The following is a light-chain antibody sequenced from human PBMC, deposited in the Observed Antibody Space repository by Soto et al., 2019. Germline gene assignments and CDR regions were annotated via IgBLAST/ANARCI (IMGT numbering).Light chain of an antibody. CDR3: QQANSFPLT. V-gene: IGKV1-6*01. CDR2: ATS. Sequence: AISLTQYPSSLGVYFGYRFTITCLASQGIRHDLGWYQQKPGKAPKLLIHATSGLQSGVPSRFSGSGSGTDFTLTISNLQSEDFATYYCQQANSFPLTSGAGTKVDIK. CDR1: QGIRHD. J-gene: IGKJ3*01.